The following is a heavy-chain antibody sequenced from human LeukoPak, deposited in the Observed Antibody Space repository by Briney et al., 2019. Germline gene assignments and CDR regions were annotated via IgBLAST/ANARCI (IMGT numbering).Heavy chain of an antibody. J-gene: IGHJ4*02. Sequence: PSETLSLTRAVYGGSFICYYWSWIRQPPGKGLEWIGEINHSGGANYNPSLKSRVTISADTSKSQFSLKLGSVTAADTAVYDCARVPLRFLAPFDYWGQGNLVTVSS. D-gene: IGHD3-3*01. CDR3: ARVPLRFLAPFDY. CDR2: INHSGGA. V-gene: IGHV4-34*01. CDR1: GGSFICYY.